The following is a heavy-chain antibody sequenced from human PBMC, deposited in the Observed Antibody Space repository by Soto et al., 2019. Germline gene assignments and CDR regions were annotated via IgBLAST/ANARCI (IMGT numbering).Heavy chain of an antibody. CDR2: ISSSGDSP. J-gene: IGHJ6*03. D-gene: IGHD2-2*01. Sequence: GGSLRLSCAASGFTFSNYAMSWVRQAPGKGLEWVSAISSSGDSPYYADSVKGRFTVSRDNSKNTLYLQMNSLRSEDTAVYYCARGDCSSTSCYEWPMDIWGKGTTVTVSS. CDR3: ARGDCSSTSCYEWPMDI. CDR1: GFTFSNYA. V-gene: IGHV3-23*01.